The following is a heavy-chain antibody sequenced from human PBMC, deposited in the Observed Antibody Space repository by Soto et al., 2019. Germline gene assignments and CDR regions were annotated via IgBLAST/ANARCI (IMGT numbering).Heavy chain of an antibody. CDR1: GFTFSNAW. CDR2: IKSKTDGGTT. CDR3: TRLERDYYYGMDV. Sequence: EVQLVESGGGLVKPGGSLRLSCAASGFTFSNAWMSWVRQAPGKGLEWVGRIKSKTDGGTTDYAAPVKGRFTISRDDSNNTLYQQTNSLKTEDTAVYYCTRLERDYYYGMDVWGQGTTVTVSS. V-gene: IGHV3-15*01. J-gene: IGHJ6*02.